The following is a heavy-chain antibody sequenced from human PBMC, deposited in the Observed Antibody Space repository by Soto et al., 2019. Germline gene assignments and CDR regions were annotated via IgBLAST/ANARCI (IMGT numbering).Heavy chain of an antibody. CDR3: ARAYGSGSTNPYYFDY. CDR1: SGSISSSNW. CDR2: IYHSGST. J-gene: IGHJ4*02. V-gene: IGHV4-4*02. Sequence: SETLSLTCAVSSGSISSSNWWSWVRQPPGKGLEWIGEIYHSGSTNYNPSLKSRVTISVDKSKNQFSLKLSSVTAADTAVYYCARAYGSGSTNPYYFDYWGQGTLVTVSS. D-gene: IGHD3-10*01.